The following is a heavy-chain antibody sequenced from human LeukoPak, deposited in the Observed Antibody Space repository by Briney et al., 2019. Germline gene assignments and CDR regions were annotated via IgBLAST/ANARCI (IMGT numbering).Heavy chain of an antibody. J-gene: IGHJ4*02. CDR1: GYTFTGYY. CDR2: INPNSGGT. D-gene: IGHD2-2*01. V-gene: IGHV1-2*02. CDR3: ARDGAAAFLDY. Sequence: VASVKVSCKASGYTFTGYYMHWVRQAPGQGLEWMGWINPNSGGTNYAQKFQGRVTMTRDTSISTAYMELSSLRSEDTAVYYCARDGAAAFLDYWGQGTQVTASS.